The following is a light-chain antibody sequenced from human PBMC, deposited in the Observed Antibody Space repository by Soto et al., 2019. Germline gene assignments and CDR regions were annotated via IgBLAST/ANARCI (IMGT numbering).Light chain of an antibody. Sequence: EIVLTQSPATLSLSPGERATLSCRASQSVNSFLAWYQQKPGQAPRLLMYDASNRATGIPARFSGSGSGTDFTLTISSLEPEDFAVYYCQQRSSWPLTFGGGTRWIS. CDR3: QQRSSWPLT. CDR2: DAS. V-gene: IGKV3-11*01. CDR1: QSVNSF. J-gene: IGKJ4*01.